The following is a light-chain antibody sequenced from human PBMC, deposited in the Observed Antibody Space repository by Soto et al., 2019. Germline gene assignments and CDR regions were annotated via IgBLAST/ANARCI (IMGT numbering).Light chain of an antibody. CDR2: DVS. CDR3: SSYTSSGTYLI. V-gene: IGLV2-14*03. CDR1: SSDIGGYNY. Sequence: QSALTQPASVSGSPGQSITISCTGTSSDIGGYNYVSWYQQHPGKAPKLIIYDVSNRPSGVSNRFSGSKSGSTASLTISGLQAEDEADYYCSSYTSSGTYLIFGGGTKLTVL. J-gene: IGLJ2*01.